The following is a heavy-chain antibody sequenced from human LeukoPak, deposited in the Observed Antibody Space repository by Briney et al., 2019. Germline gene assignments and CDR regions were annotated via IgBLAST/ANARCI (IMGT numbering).Heavy chain of an antibody. CDR1: GDTVSSSSAA. CDR2: TYYRSKWYN. J-gene: IGHJ3*02. V-gene: IGHV6-1*01. D-gene: IGHD5-24*01. Sequence: SQTLSLTCAISGDTVSSSSAAWSWIRQSPSRGLEWLGRTYYRSKWYNDYAVSVKSRITINPDTSKNQFSLQLNSVTPEDTAVYYCARGGDGYNYAFDIWGQGTMVTVSS. CDR3: ARGGDGYNYAFDI.